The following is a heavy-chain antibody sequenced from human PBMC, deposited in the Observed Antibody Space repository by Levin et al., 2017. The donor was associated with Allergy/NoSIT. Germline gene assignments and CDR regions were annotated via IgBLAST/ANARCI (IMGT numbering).Heavy chain of an antibody. CDR1: GFVFSDYY. D-gene: IGHD7-27*01. Sequence: GGSLRLSCSASGFVFSDYYMAWISQAPGKGLECVAYISSASSYTNYAESVKGRFTISRDNAENSMYLQMNSLRVEDTAVYFCARDGDIQSEFDVWGRGTMVTVSS. CDR2: ISSASSYT. V-gene: IGHV3-11*05. J-gene: IGHJ3*01. CDR3: ARDGDIQSEFDV.